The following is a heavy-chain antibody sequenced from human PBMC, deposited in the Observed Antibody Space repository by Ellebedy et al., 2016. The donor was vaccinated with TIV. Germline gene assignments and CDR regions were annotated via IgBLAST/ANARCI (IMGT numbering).Heavy chain of an antibody. Sequence: GGSLRLXXAASGFTFSSYAMHWVRQAPGKGLEWVAVISYDGSNKYYADSVKGRFTISRDNSKNTLYLQMNSLRAEDTAVYYCARAMIGAFDIWGQGTMVTVSS. D-gene: IGHD3-16*01. V-gene: IGHV3-30-3*01. CDR2: ISYDGSNK. J-gene: IGHJ3*02. CDR1: GFTFSSYA. CDR3: ARAMIGAFDI.